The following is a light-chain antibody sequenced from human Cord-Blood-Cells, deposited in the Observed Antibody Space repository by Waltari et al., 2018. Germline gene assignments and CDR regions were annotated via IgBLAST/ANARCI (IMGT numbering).Light chain of an antibody. J-gene: IGKJ2*01. V-gene: IGKV1-16*02. CDR2: AVS. Sequence: DIQMTKSPSSLSASVGDRVTIPCRATQGITNYLAWFQHKPGKAPKSLIYAVSSLQSGVPSKFSGCGSGTDFTLTISSLQPEDFATYYCQQYNSYPYTFGQGTKLEIK. CDR3: QQYNSYPYT. CDR1: QGITNY.